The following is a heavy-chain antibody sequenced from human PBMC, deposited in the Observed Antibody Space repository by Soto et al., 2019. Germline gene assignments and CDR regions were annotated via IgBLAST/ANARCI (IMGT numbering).Heavy chain of an antibody. CDR1: GFTFSSYG. CDR3: AKGVNVDIVATIDYFDY. Sequence: GGSLRLSCAASGFTFSSYGMHWVRQAPGKGLEWVAVISYDGSNKYYADSVKGRFTISRDNSKNTLYLQMNSLRAEDTAVYYCAKGVNVDIVATIDYFDYWGKGTLVTVPS. V-gene: IGHV3-30*18. D-gene: IGHD5-12*01. CDR2: ISYDGSNK. J-gene: IGHJ4*02.